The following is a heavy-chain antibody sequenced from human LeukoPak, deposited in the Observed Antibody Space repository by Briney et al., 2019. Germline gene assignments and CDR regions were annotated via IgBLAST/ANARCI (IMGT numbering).Heavy chain of an antibody. Sequence: GGSLRLSCAGSGFTFSTYGMTWVRQAPGKGLEWVSAISGSGGSIYYADSVKGRFTISRDNSKNTLFLQMNSLRAEDTAVYYCARGGPPTTVDYYYYGMDVWGQGTTVTVSS. V-gene: IGHV3-23*01. J-gene: IGHJ6*02. CDR1: GFTFSTYG. CDR2: ISGSGGSI. D-gene: IGHD4-23*01. CDR3: ARGGPPTTVDYYYYGMDV.